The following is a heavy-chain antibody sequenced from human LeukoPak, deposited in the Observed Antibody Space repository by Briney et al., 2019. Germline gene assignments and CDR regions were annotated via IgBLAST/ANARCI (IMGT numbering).Heavy chain of an antibody. D-gene: IGHD6-6*01. J-gene: IGHJ1*01. CDR1: GFTFSNYG. CDR2: IRNDGSNK. V-gene: IGHV3-30*02. CDR3: AKGGGSYSSSSDFQH. Sequence: GGSLGLSCAASGFTFSNYGIHWVRQAPGKGLEWVAFIRNDGSNKFYADSVKGRFTISRDNSKNTLYLQMNSLRAEDTAVYYCAKGGGSYSSSSDFQHWGQGTLVTVSS.